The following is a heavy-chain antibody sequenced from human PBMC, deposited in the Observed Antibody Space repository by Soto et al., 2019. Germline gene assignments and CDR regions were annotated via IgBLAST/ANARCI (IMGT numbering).Heavy chain of an antibody. CDR1: GDSISSNNYY. CDR3: ARHPGYAVPTVYATHYFNY. D-gene: IGHD2-8*01. CDR2: IHYTGST. J-gene: IGHJ4*02. V-gene: IGHV4-39*01. Sequence: QLQLQESGPGLVKPSETLSLTCSVSGDSISSNNYYCGWIHQPPGKGLEWIGSIHYTGSTHYNPSLKSRVTMSVDTSKSQFSLKLSSVTAADTAVYYCARHPGYAVPTVYATHYFNYWGQGILVTVST.